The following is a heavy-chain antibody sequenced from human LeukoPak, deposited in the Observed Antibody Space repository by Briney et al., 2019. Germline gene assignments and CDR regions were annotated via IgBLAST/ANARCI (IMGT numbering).Heavy chain of an antibody. D-gene: IGHD2/OR15-2a*01. CDR2: ISDIGSI. Sequence: SETLSLTCTVSGGSISSYYWSWIRQPPGKGPEWIAYISDIGSINYNPSLKSRVTISLDTSKNQFSLKLSSVTAADTAVYYCAGHHPRNTVDFWGQGTLVTVSS. CDR3: AGHHPRNTVDF. V-gene: IGHV4-59*08. CDR1: GGSISSYY. J-gene: IGHJ4*02.